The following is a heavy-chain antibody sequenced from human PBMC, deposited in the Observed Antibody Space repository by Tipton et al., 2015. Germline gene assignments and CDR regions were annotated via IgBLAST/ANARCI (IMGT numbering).Heavy chain of an antibody. CDR3: ARGSNIVATPYYYGMDV. D-gene: IGHD5-12*01. V-gene: IGHV3-53*01. J-gene: IGHJ6*02. CDR2: IYSGGST. CDR1: GFTVSSNY. Sequence: SLRLSCAASGFTVSSNYMSWVRQAPGKGLEWVSVIYSGGSTYYADSVKGRFTIPRDNSKNTLYLQMNSLRAEDTAVYYCARGSNIVATPYYYGMDVWGQGTTVTVSS.